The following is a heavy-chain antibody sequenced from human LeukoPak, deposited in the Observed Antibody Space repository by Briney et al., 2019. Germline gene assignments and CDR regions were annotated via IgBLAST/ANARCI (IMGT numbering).Heavy chain of an antibody. D-gene: IGHD6-19*01. CDR1: GGTFSSYA. CDR2: INPNSGGT. CDR3: ARDARYSSGDY. Sequence: ASVKVSCKASGGTFSSYAISWVRQAPGQGLEWMGWINPNSGGTNYAQKFQGRVTMTRDTSISTAYMELSRLRSDDTAVYYCARDARYSSGDYWGQGTLVTVSS. J-gene: IGHJ4*02. V-gene: IGHV1-2*02.